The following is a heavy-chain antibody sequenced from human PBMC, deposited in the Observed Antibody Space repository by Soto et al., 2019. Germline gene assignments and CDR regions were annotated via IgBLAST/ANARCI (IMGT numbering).Heavy chain of an antibody. CDR1: GFTFINYA. J-gene: IGHJ2*01. V-gene: IGHV3-23*01. CDR3: ARKILGSTSRPNYWYFDL. D-gene: IGHD2-2*01. CDR2: ISGGGDAT. Sequence: EVQLLESGGGLVQPGGSLRLSCAGSGFTFINYAMNWVRQAPGKGLEWVSSISGGGDATFFADSVRGRFTISRDHSKNTVTLQMNSLGVDDTAVYDCARKILGSTSRPNYWYFDLWGRGTLVTVSS.